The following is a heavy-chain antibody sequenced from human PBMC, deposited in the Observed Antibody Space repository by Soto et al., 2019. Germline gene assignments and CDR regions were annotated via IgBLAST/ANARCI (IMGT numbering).Heavy chain of an antibody. CDR3: AKWEYYYNSNGNPTQSYFDS. CDR1: GDTFSNYA. Sequence: QVQLVQSGGEVKKPGSSVKVSCKASGDTFSNYAISWVRQAPGQGLEWMGGIIPLFDITNYAQRIQGRVTITADASTSTGYMEMSSLRSEDTAVYYCAKWEYYYNSNGNPTQSYFDSWGQGTLVSVSS. V-gene: IGHV1-69*01. J-gene: IGHJ4*02. D-gene: IGHD3-22*01. CDR2: IIPLFDIT.